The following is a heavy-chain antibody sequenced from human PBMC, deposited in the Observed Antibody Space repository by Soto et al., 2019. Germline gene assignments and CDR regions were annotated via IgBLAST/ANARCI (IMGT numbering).Heavy chain of an antibody. CDR3: SRRAPEGFDP. V-gene: IGHV4-39*02. J-gene: IGHJ5*02. CDR2: IDYSGST. Sequence: SETLSLTCTVSGGTIRSSNYYWAWIRQPPGKGLEWIGSIDYSGSTYYNPSLKSRVTISVDTSKNHFSLKLGSVTAADTALYYCSRRAPEGFDPWGQGTLGTVSS. CDR1: GGTIRSSNYY.